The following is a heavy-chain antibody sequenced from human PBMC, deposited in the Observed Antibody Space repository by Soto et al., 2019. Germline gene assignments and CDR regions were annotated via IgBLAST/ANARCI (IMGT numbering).Heavy chain of an antibody. CDR3: ARDYNGNRNFDY. Sequence: EVQLLESGGGLVQPGGSLKLSCAASGFTFNNHAMTWVRQAPGKGLEWVSARSGGVSTYYADSVKGRFTISRDNSKNALYLQMNNVRLGDTAVYYCARDYNGNRNFDYWGQGTLVTVSS. CDR2: RSGGVST. V-gene: IGHV3-23*01. CDR1: GFTFNNHA. J-gene: IGHJ4*02. D-gene: IGHD1-20*01.